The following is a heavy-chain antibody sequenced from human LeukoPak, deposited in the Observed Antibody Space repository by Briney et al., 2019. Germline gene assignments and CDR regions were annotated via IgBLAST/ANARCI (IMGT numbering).Heavy chain of an antibody. V-gene: IGHV4-61*01. CDR1: GASINSDTYY. J-gene: IGHJ4*02. Sequence: SETLSLTCTVSGASINSDTYYWGWIRQPPGKGPEWIGYIYYSGSTNYNPSLKSRVTISVDTSKNQFSLKLSSVTAADTAVYYCARGNDTYDFWSGYPHQYFDYWGQGTLVTVSS. CDR3: ARGNDTYDFWSGYPHQYFDY. CDR2: IYYSGST. D-gene: IGHD3-3*01.